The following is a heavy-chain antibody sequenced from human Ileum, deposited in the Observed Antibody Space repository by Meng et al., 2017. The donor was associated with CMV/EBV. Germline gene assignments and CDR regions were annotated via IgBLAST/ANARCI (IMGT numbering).Heavy chain of an antibody. CDR2: TYYRSKWYS. Sequence: QVKLQRSGPGLVKPSQALSLTCAVSGVSVSSNIAAWNWIRQSPLRGLEWLGRTYYRSKWYSEYAVSVKSSISITPDTSKNQFSLQMNSVTPEDTAVYYCASGSGSLNYWGPGTLVTVSS. CDR1: GVSVSSNIAA. D-gene: IGHD3-3*01. V-gene: IGHV6-1*01. J-gene: IGHJ4*02. CDR3: ASGSGSLNY.